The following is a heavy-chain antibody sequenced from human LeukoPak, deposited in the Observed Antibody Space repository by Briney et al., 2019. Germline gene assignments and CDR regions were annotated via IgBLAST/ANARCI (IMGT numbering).Heavy chain of an antibody. D-gene: IGHD4-23*01. V-gene: IGHV4-30-2*01. Sequence: SQTLSPTCTVSGGSISSGGYYWSWIRQPPGKGLEWIGYIYHSGSTYYNPSLKSRVTISVDRSKNQFSLKLSSVTAADTAVYYCARGGDDYGGNPFDYWGQGTLVTVSS. J-gene: IGHJ4*02. CDR1: GGSISSGGYY. CDR3: ARGGDDYGGNPFDY. CDR2: IYHSGST.